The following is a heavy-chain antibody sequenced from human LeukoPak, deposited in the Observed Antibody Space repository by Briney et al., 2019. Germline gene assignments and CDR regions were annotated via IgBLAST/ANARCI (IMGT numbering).Heavy chain of an antibody. CDR3: ARGGFIVPAASLGWFDP. CDR1: GGSISSGGYY. J-gene: IGHJ5*02. V-gene: IGHV4-31*03. CDR2: LHHSGIT. Sequence: SQTLSLTCTVSGGSISSGGYYCSWIRQHPGKGLEWIGFLHHSGITYYQPSLRSRATISVDTSKNQFSVTLTSVTAADTAVYYCARGGFIVPAASLGWFDPWGQGILVTVSS. D-gene: IGHD2-2*01.